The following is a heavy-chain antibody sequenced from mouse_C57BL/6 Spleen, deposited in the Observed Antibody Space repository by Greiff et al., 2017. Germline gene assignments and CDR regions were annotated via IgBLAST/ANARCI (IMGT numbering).Heavy chain of an antibody. V-gene: IGHV5-9-1*02. J-gene: IGHJ4*01. CDR3: TRGPYYYGSSSYAMDY. CDR2: ISSGGDYI. CDR1: GFTFSSYA. Sequence: EVQLVESGEGLVKPGGSLKLSCAASGFTFSSYAMSWVRQTPEKRLEWVAYISSGGDYIYYADTVKGRFTISRDNARNTLYLQMSSLKSEDTAMYYCTRGPYYYGSSSYAMDYWGQGTSVTVSS. D-gene: IGHD1-1*01.